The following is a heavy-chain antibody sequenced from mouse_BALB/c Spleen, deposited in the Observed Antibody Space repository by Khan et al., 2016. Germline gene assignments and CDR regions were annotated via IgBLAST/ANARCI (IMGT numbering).Heavy chain of an antibody. CDR3: VRSLFYYAMDY. CDR1: GFSITSDYA. CDR2: ISYSGTT. V-gene: IGHV3-2*02. J-gene: IGHJ4*01. Sequence: QLEESGPGLVKPSQSLSLTCTVTGFSITSDYAWNWIRQFPGNKLEWMGYISYSGTTRYNPSLKSRISITRDTSKNQFFLQLNSVTTEDTATYYCVRSLFYYAMDYWGQGTSVTVSS.